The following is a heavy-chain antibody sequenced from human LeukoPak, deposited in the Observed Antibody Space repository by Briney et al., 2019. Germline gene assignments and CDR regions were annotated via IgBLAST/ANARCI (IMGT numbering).Heavy chain of an antibody. CDR1: GFTVSSNY. J-gene: IGHJ4*02. D-gene: IGHD3-10*01. CDR2: IYSGGST. CDR3: ARLRPSYGSVFDY. V-gene: IGHV3-53*01. Sequence: GGSLRLSCAASGFTVSSNYMNWVRQAPGKGLEWVSAIYSGGSTYYTDSVKGRFTISRDNSKNTLYLQMNNLRAEDTAVYYCARLRPSYGSVFDYWGQGTLVTFSS.